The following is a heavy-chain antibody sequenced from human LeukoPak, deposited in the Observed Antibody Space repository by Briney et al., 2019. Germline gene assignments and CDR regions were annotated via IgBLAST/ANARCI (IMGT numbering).Heavy chain of an antibody. Sequence: KSSETLSLTCTVSGGSIDSYYWSWIRQPPGKGLEWIGYIYYTGSTEYHPSLKSRVTISLDTSQNQFSLKLTSVTAADTSEYYCARVCQSAEYYFDYWGQGNLVSVSS. CDR3: ARVCQSAEYYFDY. V-gene: IGHV4-59*01. J-gene: IGHJ4*02. CDR2: IYYTGST. CDR1: GGSIDSYY.